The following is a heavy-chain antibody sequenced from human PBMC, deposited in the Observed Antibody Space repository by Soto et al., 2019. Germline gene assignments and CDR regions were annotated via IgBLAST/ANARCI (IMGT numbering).Heavy chain of an antibody. CDR1: GGSITSGGYY. CDR3: ARSVFP. Sequence: QVQLQESGPGLVKPSQTLSLTCTVSGGSITSGGYYWSWIRQHPGKGLEWIGYIYFSGFTYYNPSLKNRVTTSVDNSKNQFSLKLSSVTAADKAVYYCARSVFPWGQGTLVTVSS. V-gene: IGHV4-31*03. J-gene: IGHJ5*02. CDR2: IYFSGFT.